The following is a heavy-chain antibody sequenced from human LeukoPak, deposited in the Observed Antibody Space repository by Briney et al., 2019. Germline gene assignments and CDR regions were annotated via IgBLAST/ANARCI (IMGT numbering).Heavy chain of an antibody. D-gene: IGHD5-12*01. CDR1: GFTLSSYW. CDR3: ARGYSGYFYY. V-gene: IGHV3-74*01. J-gene: IGHJ4*02. Sequence: GGSLRLSCATSGFTLSSYWMQWVRQAPGKGLVWVSRIDGDGSSTNYADFVKGRFTISRDNAKNTLYLQMNSLRAEDTAVYYCARGYSGYFYYWGQGTLVTVSS. CDR2: IDGDGSST.